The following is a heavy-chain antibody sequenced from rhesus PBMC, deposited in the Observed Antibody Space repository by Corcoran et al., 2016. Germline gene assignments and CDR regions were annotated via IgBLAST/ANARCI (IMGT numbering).Heavy chain of an antibody. D-gene: IGHD5-42*01. CDR1: GGAIRSDY. CDR2: ISGSGGNT. V-gene: IGHV4-173*01. CDR3: ARTTELGIPFDY. J-gene: IGHJ4*01. Sequence: QLQLQESGPGLVKPSETLSHTCAVSGGAIRSDYWSWIRQPPGKGLEWIGRISGSGGNTDYNPSLNSRVTISIATSKNQFSLRLRSVTAADTAVYYCARTTELGIPFDYWGQGVQVTVSS.